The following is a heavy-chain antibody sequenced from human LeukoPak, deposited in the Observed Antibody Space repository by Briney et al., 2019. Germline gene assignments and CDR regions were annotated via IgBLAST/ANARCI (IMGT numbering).Heavy chain of an antibody. CDR1: GFIFSDYE. CDR2: IIRAVYTI. J-gene: IGHJ4*02. Sequence: GRCLRLSRAASGFIFSDYEIDSVRHHPGKWLELLSYIIRAVYTIYYADSVKGRFTISRDNAKNALYLQMNSLRAEDTAVYYCARALAFWGQGTLVTVSS. V-gene: IGHV3-48*03. D-gene: IGHD3-3*02. CDR3: ARALAF.